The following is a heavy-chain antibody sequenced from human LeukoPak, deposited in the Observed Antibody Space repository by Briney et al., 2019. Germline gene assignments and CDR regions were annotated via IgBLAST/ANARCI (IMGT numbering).Heavy chain of an antibody. CDR2: IYPRDGST. J-gene: IGHJ4*02. CDR1: GYTFTSNY. Sequence: ASVKVSCKASGYTFTSNYIHWVRQAPGQGLEWMGMIYPRDGSTSYAQKFQDRVTMTWDTSTSTVYMELNSLTSDDTAVYYCARGGVVSRGQWLCADYWGQGALVTVSS. CDR3: ARGGVVSRGQWLCADY. V-gene: IGHV1-46*01. D-gene: IGHD6-19*01.